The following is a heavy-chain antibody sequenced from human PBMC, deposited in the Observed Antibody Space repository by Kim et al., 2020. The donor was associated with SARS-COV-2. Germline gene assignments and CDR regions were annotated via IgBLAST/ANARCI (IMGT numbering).Heavy chain of an antibody. J-gene: IGHJ6*02. CDR2: IYYSGST. D-gene: IGHD3-10*01. V-gene: IGHV4-59*13. Sequence: SETLSLTCTVSGGSISSYYWSWIRQPPGKGLEWIGYIYYSGSTNYNPSLKSRVTISVDTSKNQFSLKLSSVTAADTAVYYCARAPYGSGSYYKYYYGMDVWGQGTTVTVSS. CDR1: GGSISSYY. CDR3: ARAPYGSGSYYKYYYGMDV.